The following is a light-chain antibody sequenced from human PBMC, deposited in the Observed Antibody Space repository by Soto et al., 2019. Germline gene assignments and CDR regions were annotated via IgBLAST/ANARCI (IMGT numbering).Light chain of an antibody. CDR1: TSSDLGDYDY. CDR2: DVS. Sequence: QSVLTQPRSVSGSPGQSVTISCTGTTSSDLGDYDYVSWYQQHPGKAPKLMIYDVSKRPSGVPDRLSGSKSGNTASLTISGLQAEDEADYYCCSYAGSYTSVVFGGGTKLTVL. CDR3: CSYAGSYTSVV. V-gene: IGLV2-11*01. J-gene: IGLJ2*01.